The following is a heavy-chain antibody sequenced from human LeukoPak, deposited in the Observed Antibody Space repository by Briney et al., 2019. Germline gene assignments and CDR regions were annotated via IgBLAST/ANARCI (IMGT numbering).Heavy chain of an antibody. J-gene: IGHJ4*02. CDR3: AKRGVVIRVILVGFHKAAYYFDS. Sequence: GGSLRLSCAVSGITLSNYGMSWVRQAPGKGLEWVAGISDSGGSTSYADSVKGRFTTSRDNPKNTLYLQMNSLRAEDTAVYFCAKRGVVIRVILVGFHKAAYYFDSWGQGALVTVSS. CDR1: GITLSNYG. D-gene: IGHD3-22*01. V-gene: IGHV3-23*01. CDR2: ISDSGGST.